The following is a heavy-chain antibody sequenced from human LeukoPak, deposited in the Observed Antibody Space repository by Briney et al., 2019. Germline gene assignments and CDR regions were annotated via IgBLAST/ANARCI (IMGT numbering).Heavy chain of an antibody. CDR2: IYYSGST. J-gene: IGHJ5*02. Sequence: SETLSLTCTVSGGSISSGGYSWSWIRQHPGEGLEWNGYIYYSGSTYYNPSLKSRVTISVDTSKNQFSLKLSSVTAADTAVYYCARSRAGIVVVPAVNWFDPWGQGTLVTVSS. CDR1: GGSISSGGYS. CDR3: ARSRAGIVVVPAVNWFDP. V-gene: IGHV4-31*03. D-gene: IGHD2-2*01.